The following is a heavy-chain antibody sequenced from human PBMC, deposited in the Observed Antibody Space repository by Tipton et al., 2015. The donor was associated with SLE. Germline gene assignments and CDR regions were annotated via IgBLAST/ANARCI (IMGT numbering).Heavy chain of an antibody. J-gene: IGHJ4*02. V-gene: IGHV4-39*07. CDR3: ARAKYYDFWSGYAFDY. CDR1: GVSISSNSHH. Sequence: TLSLTCSVSGVSISSNSHHWSWIRQPPGKGLEWIGEINHSGSTNYNPSLKSRVTISVDTSNNQFSLKLSSVTAADTAVYYCARAKYYDFWSGYAFDYGGQGTLVTVSS. D-gene: IGHD3-3*01. CDR2: INHSGST.